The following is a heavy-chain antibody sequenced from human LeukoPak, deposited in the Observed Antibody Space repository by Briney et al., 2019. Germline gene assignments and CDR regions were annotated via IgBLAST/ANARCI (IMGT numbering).Heavy chain of an antibody. CDR3: ARDPITWGAFDI. Sequence: SETLSLTCTVSGGSISSYYWSWIRQPPGKGLEWIGYIYYSGSTNYNPSLKSRVTISVDASKNQFSLKLSSVTAADTAVYYCARDPITWGAFDIWGQGTMVTVSS. D-gene: IGHD3-10*01. J-gene: IGHJ3*02. CDR2: IYYSGST. V-gene: IGHV4-59*12. CDR1: GGSISSYY.